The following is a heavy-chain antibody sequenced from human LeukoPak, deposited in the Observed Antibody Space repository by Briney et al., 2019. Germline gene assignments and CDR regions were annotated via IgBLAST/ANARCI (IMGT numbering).Heavy chain of an antibody. CDR3: ARHGYDILTGLI. V-gene: IGHV4-59*08. CDR2: IYYSGST. CDR1: GGSISSYY. D-gene: IGHD3-9*01. Sequence: SEALSLTCAVSGGSISSYYWSWIRQPPGEGLEWIGYIYYSGSTNYNPSLKSRVTISVDTSKNQFALKLSSVTAADTAVYYCARHGYDILTGLIWGQGTMVTVSS. J-gene: IGHJ3*02.